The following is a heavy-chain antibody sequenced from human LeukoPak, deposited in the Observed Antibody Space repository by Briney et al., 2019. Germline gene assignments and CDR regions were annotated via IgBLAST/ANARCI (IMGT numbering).Heavy chain of an antibody. J-gene: IGHJ6*03. CDR1: GGSISSGSYY. CDR2: IYTSGST. Sequence: SQTLSLTCTVSGGSISSGSYYWSWIRQPAGKGLEWIGRIYTSGSTHYSPSLKSRAAISVDKSKHKSSLMLSSVTAAATAEHYCEREFRHYYSLDVWGKGTTVTVSS. CDR3: EREFRHYYSLDV. V-gene: IGHV4-61*02. D-gene: IGHD3-10*01.